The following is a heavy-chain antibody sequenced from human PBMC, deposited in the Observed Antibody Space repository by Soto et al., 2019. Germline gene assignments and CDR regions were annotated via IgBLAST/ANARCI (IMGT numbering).Heavy chain of an antibody. D-gene: IGHD5-12*01. Sequence: SETLSLTCTVSGGSISSSSYYWGWIRQPPGKGLEWIGSIYYSGSTYYNPSLKSRVTISVDTSKNQFSLKLSSVTAADTAVYYCARLIVATTSGDYYYYMDVWGKGTTVTVSS. J-gene: IGHJ6*03. CDR1: GGSISSSSYY. CDR2: IYYSGST. V-gene: IGHV4-39*01. CDR3: ARLIVATTSGDYYYYMDV.